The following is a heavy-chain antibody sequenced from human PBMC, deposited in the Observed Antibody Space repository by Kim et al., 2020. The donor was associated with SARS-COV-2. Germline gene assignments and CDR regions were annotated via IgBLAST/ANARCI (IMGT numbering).Heavy chain of an antibody. V-gene: IGHV4-39*01. D-gene: IGHD1-1*01. CDR2: IYYSGST. CDR1: GGSISSSSYY. J-gene: IGHJ4*02. Sequence: SETLSLTCTVSGGSISSSSYYWGWIRQPPGKGLEWIGSIYYSGSTYYNPSLKSRVTISVDTSKNQFSLKLSPVTAADTAVYYCARHRRQWLQLNPYYFDYWGRGTLVTVSS. CDR3: ARHRRQWLQLNPYYFDY.